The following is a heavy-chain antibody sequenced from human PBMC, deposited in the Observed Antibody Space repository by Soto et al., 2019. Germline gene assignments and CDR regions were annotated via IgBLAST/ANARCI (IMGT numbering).Heavy chain of an antibody. CDR2: ISAYNGNT. D-gene: IGHD3-3*01. V-gene: IGHV1-18*01. CDR3: ARDRSYDFWSGYSRGCYYMDV. J-gene: IGHJ6*03. CDR1: GYTFTSYG. Sequence: ASVKVSCKASGYTFTSYGISWVRQAPGQGLEWMGWISAYNGNTNYAQKLQGRVTMTTDTSASTAYMELRSLRSDDTAVYYCARDRSYDFWSGYSRGCYYMDVWGKGTTVTVSS.